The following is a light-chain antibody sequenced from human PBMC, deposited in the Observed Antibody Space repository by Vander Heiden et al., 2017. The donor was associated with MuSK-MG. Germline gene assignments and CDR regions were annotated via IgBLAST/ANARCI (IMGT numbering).Light chain of an antibody. Sequence: DIQMTQSPSSLSASVGARVTITCRASQSIGSYLHWYQQKPGKAPKLLIYAASSLQSGVPSRFSGSGSGTDFTVTISSLQAEDVATYYCQQSYSTTWTFGEGTKVEIK. CDR1: QSIGSY. CDR3: QQSYSTTWT. CDR2: AAS. V-gene: IGKV1-39*01. J-gene: IGKJ1*01.